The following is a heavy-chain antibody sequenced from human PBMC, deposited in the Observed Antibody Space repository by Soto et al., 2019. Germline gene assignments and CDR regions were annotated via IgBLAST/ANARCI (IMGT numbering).Heavy chain of an antibody. D-gene: IGHD2-2*01. Sequence: EVQVVESGGGLVQPGGSLRLSCAASGFTFSGHYMDWVRQAPGKGLEWVGRARNKANNYTTEYAASVKGRFIISRDDSKNSLYLQINSLKTEDKALYYCTGISSTYFSDYWGQGTLVTVSS. CDR2: ARNKANNYTT. CDR1: GFTFSGHY. CDR3: TGISSTYFSDY. V-gene: IGHV3-72*01. J-gene: IGHJ4*02.